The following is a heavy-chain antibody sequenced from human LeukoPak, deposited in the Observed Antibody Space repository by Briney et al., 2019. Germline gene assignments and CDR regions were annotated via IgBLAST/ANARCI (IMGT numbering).Heavy chain of an antibody. V-gene: IGHV1-46*01. CDR2: INPSGGST. Sequence: ASVKVSCKASGYTFTSYYMHWVRQAPGQGLEWMGIINPSGGSTSYAQKFQGRVTMTRDTSTSTVYMELSSLRSEDTAVYYCARGWVETSSWEEYFDYWGQGTLVTVSS. J-gene: IGHJ4*02. D-gene: IGHD6-13*01. CDR3: ARGWVETSSWEEYFDY. CDR1: GYTFTSYY.